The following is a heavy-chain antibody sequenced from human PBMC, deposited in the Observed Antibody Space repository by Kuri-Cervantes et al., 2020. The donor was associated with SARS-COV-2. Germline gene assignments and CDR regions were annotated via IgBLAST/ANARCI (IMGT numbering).Heavy chain of an antibody. CDR1: GFTFSSYG. CDR2: IRYDGSNK. CDR3: AKPIAAAGYYFDY. V-gene: IGHV3-30*02. Sequence: LSLTCAASGFTFSSYGMHWVRQAPGKGLEWVAFIRYDGSNKYYADYVRGRFTISRDNSKNTLYLQMNSLRAEDTAVYYCAKPIAAAGYYFDYWGQGTLVTVSS. D-gene: IGHD6-13*01. J-gene: IGHJ4*02.